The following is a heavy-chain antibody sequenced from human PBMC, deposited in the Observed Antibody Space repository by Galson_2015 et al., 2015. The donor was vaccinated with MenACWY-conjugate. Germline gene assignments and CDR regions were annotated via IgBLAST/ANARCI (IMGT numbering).Heavy chain of an antibody. J-gene: IGHJ6*03. V-gene: IGHV3-48*01. CDR1: GFTFSSYS. Sequence: SLRLSCAASGFTFSSYSMNWVRQAPGKGLEWVSYISSSSGTIYYADSVKGRFTISRDNAKNSLSLQMNSLRAEDTAVYYCAREGQPGSYYYYMDVWGKGTTVTVSS. CDR2: ISSSSGTI. D-gene: IGHD3-10*01. CDR3: AREGQPGSYYYYMDV.